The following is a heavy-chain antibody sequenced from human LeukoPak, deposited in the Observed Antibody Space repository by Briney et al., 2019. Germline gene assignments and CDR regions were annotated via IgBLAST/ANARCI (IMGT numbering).Heavy chain of an antibody. J-gene: IGHJ4*02. D-gene: IGHD6-6*01. V-gene: IGHV3-66*02. CDR3: ARDTDITSSRFFDL. CDR1: GFTISSYY. Sequence: GGSLRLSRAASGFTISSYYMSWVRQAPGKGLEWVSVIYSDGDIYYADSVRGRFTISRDISKNTLNLQMDSLKTEDTGVYYCARDTDITSSRFFDLWGLGTLVTISS. CDR2: IYSDGDI.